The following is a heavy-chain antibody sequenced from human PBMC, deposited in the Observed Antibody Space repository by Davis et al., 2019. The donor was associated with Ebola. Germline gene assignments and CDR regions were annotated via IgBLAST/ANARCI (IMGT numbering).Heavy chain of an antibody. D-gene: IGHD3-3*01. J-gene: IGHJ4*02. CDR1: GDSVSCSSNGA. CDR2: TYFNSKYYS. CDR3: ARGWLRGYLDY. V-gene: IGHV6-1*01. Sequence: HSQTLPLTCAISGDSVSCSSNGAWNWIRQSPSRGIEWLGRTYFNSKYYSDYEVSVRGRITINADPSKNKFSLQLNSVTPEDTAVYYCARGWLRGYLDYWGQGTLVTVSS.